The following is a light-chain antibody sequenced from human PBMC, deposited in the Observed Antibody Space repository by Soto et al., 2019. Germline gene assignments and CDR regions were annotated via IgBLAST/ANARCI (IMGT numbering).Light chain of an antibody. Sequence: EIVLTQSPVTLSLSPGERVALSYRASQSVSTFLACSQHKPGQAPRLLIYDASNRATGIPARFSGSGSGTDFTLTISSLEPEDFAVYYCQQRNHCWTFGQGTKVEIK. CDR2: DAS. CDR1: QSVSTF. J-gene: IGKJ1*01. CDR3: QQRNHCWT. V-gene: IGKV3-11*01.